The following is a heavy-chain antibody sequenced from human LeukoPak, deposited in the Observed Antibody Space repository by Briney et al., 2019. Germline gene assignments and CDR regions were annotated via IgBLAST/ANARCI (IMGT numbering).Heavy chain of an antibody. CDR2: IASGGNDK. J-gene: IGHJ4*02. Sequence: GRSLRLSCAASAFPFRNYAMHWLRQAPGKGLEWVAVIASGGNDKHLADSVKGRFTISRDNSRNTLFLQMNSLRTEDTAVYYCAKDGAMAAAGYYFDYWGQGTPVTVSS. CDR1: AFPFRNYA. V-gene: IGHV3-30*18. CDR3: AKDGAMAAAGYYFDY. D-gene: IGHD6-13*01.